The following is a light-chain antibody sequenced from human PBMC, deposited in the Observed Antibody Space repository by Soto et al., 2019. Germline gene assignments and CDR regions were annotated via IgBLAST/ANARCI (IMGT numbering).Light chain of an antibody. Sequence: VLTQSPDTLSLSPGERATLSCRASQSSSSQYLAWYQQRPGQPPRLLIYGVFIRANGIPDRFSGSGFGSDFTLTISRLEPEDFAVYYCQDFAYPEWAFGQGTK. J-gene: IGKJ1*01. CDR3: QDFAYPEWA. CDR1: QSSSSQY. V-gene: IGKV3-20*01. CDR2: GVF.